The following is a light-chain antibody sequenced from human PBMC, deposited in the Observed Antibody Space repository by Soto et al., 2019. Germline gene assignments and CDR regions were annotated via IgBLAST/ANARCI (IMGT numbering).Light chain of an antibody. CDR1: SSNIGAGYD. Sequence: QSVLTQPPSVSGAPGQRVTISCTGSSSNIGAGYDVHWYQQLPGTAPKLLIYGNSNRPSGVPDRFSGSKSGTSASLAITGLGGEDRADYYCQSYHSGLRGYYVCGTGTKLPVL. CDR2: GNS. CDR3: QSYHSGLRGYYV. J-gene: IGLJ1*01. V-gene: IGLV1-40*01.